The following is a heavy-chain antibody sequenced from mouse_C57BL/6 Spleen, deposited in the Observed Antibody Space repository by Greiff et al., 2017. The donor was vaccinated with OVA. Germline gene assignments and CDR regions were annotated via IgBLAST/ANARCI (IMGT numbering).Heavy chain of an antibody. Sequence: QVQLKQPGAELVMPGASVKLSCKASGYTFTSYWMHWVKQRPGQGLEWIGEIDPSDSYTNYNQKFKGKSTLTVDKSSSTAYMQLSSLTSEDSAVYYCARERDFAYWGQGTLVTVSA. CDR3: ARERDFAY. J-gene: IGHJ3*01. V-gene: IGHV1-69*01. CDR1: GYTFTSYW. CDR2: IDPSDSYT.